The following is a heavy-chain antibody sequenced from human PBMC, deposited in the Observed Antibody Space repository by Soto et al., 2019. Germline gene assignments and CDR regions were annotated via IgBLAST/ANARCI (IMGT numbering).Heavy chain of an antibody. CDR3: AHGTEQLARAVALTFFDY. V-gene: IGHV2-5*01. D-gene: IGHD6-13*01. Sequence: SGPTLVNPTHTLTLTCTFSGFSLSTSGVGVGWIRQPPGKALEWLALIYWNDDKRYSSSLKSRLTITKDTSKNQVVLTMTNMDPVDTATYYCAHGTEQLARAVALTFFDYWGQGTLVTVSS. CDR1: GFSLSTSGVG. CDR2: IYWNDDK. J-gene: IGHJ4*02.